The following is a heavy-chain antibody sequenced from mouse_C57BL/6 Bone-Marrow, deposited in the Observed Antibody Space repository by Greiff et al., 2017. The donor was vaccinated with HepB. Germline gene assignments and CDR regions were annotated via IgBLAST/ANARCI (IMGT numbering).Heavy chain of an antibody. Sequence: LVESGAELARPGASVKLSCKASGYTFTSYGISWVKQRTGQGLEWIGEIYPRSGNTYYNEKFKGKATLTADKSSSTAYMELRSLTSEDSAVYFCARSRITTVVADYFDYWGQGTTLTVSS. CDR3: ARSRITTVVADYFDY. CDR1: GYTFTSYG. D-gene: IGHD1-1*01. V-gene: IGHV1-81*01. J-gene: IGHJ2*01. CDR2: IYPRSGNT.